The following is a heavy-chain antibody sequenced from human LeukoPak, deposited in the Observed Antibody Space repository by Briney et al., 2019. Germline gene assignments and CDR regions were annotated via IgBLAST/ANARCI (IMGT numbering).Heavy chain of an antibody. V-gene: IGHV3-74*01. CDR2: IDYHGSST. CDR3: ARDGTDLVPLDY. CDR1: GFTFSTYW. D-gene: IGHD3-16*01. J-gene: IGHJ4*02. Sequence: GGSLRLSCAASGFTFSTYWMHWVRQAPGKGLVWVPRIDYHGSSTIYADSVKGRFTISRDNAKNTLYLQMNSLRAEDTAVYYCARDGTDLVPLDYWGQGTLDTVSS.